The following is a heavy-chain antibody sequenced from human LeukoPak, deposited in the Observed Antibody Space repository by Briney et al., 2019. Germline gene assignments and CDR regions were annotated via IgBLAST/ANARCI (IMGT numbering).Heavy chain of an antibody. D-gene: IGHD1-26*01. Sequence: SETLSLTCTVSGGSISSYYWSWIRQPPGKGLEWIGYIYTSGSTNYNPSLKSRVTISVDTSKNQFSLKLSSETAADTAVYYCAARSGRREKIDYWGQGTLVTVSS. J-gene: IGHJ4*02. V-gene: IGHV4-4*09. CDR3: AARSGRREKIDY. CDR1: GGSISSYY. CDR2: IYTSGST.